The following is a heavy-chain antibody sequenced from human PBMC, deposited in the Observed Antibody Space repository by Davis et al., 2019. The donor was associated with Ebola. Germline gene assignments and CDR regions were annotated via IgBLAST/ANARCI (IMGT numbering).Heavy chain of an antibody. CDR1: GGSFSGYY. Sequence: GSLRLSCAVYGGSFSGYYWSWIRQPPGKGLEWIGEINHSGSTNYNPSLKSRVTISVDTSKNQFSLKLSSVTAADTAVYYCARRAYNWNYAYYYYGMDVWGQGTTVTVSS. CDR3: ARRAYNWNYAYYYYGMDV. J-gene: IGHJ6*02. D-gene: IGHD1-7*01. V-gene: IGHV4-34*01. CDR2: INHSGST.